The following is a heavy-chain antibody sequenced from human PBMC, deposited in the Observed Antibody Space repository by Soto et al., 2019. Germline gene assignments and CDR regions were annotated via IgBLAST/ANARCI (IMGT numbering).Heavy chain of an antibody. CDR3: ARAEKTNSYYDFWGGYYTGSYYYYYMDV. J-gene: IGHJ6*03. D-gene: IGHD3-3*01. V-gene: IGHV4-34*01. CDR1: GGSFSGYY. Sequence: TSETLSLTCAVYGGSFSGYYWSWIRQPPGKGLEWIGGINHSGSTNYNPSLKSRVTISVDTSKNQFSLKLSSVTAADTAVYYCARAEKTNSYYDFWGGYYTGSYYYYYMDVWGKGTTVTVSS. CDR2: INHSGST.